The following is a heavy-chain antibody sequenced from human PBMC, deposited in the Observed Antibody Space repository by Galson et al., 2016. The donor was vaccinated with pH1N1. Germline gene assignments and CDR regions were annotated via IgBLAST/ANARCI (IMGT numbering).Heavy chain of an antibody. V-gene: IGHV3-7*01. CDR1: GLSFRNYW. J-gene: IGHJ4*02. D-gene: IGHD5-12*01. CDR2: IKLDASET. CDR3: SAVSWMAFDH. Sequence: SLRLSCAASGLSFRNYWMSWVRQAPGKGLEWVANIKLDASETNYAASVKGRFIISRDNAKHILYLQLNGLRAEDTAIYYCSAVSWMAFDHWGQGTPVTVSA.